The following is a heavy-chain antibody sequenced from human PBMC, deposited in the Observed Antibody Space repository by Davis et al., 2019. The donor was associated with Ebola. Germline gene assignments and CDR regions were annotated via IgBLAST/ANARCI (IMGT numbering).Heavy chain of an antibody. CDR3: ARERQWLVRVFDY. CDR1: GGTFSSYA. D-gene: IGHD6-19*01. Sequence: AASVKVSCKASGGTFSSYAISWVRQAPGQGLEWMGGIIPIFGTANYAQKFQGRVTITADESTSTAYMEPSSLRSEDTAVYYCARERQWLVRVFDYWGQGTLVTVSS. J-gene: IGHJ4*02. CDR2: IIPIFGTA. V-gene: IGHV1-69*13.